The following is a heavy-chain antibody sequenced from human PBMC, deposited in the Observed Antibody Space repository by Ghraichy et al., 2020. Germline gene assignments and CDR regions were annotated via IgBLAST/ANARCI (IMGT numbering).Heavy chain of an antibody. J-gene: IGHJ3*02. V-gene: IGHV4-39*01. CDR1: GGPITSNSYF. D-gene: IGHD3-22*01. CDR3: AAPYYYDSSGYYYKAVFDI. CDR2: LYYSGST. Sequence: SQTLSLTCSVSGGPITSNSYFWGWIRQPPGKGLEWIGSLYYSGSTYYNPSLKSRVTIFVDTSKNQFSLKLSSVTAADTAVYYCAAPYYYDSSGYYYKAVFDIWCQGTMVTLSS.